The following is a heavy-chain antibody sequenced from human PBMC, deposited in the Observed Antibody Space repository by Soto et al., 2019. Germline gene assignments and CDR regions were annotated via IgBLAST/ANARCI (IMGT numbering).Heavy chain of an antibody. CDR3: TRPRRLAVSGFDP. D-gene: IGHD3-3*02. Sequence: SGALAPTCAVSGDSISSSSYYWAWIRQPPGKGREWMGSIHYRVNRHYSLSLKSRITISVDASMHQISLRLSSVTAAYTAVYFCTRPRRLAVSGFDPWGQGTPVTVSS. J-gene: IGHJ5*02. V-gene: IGHV4-39*01. CDR2: IHYRVNR. CDR1: GDSISSSSYY.